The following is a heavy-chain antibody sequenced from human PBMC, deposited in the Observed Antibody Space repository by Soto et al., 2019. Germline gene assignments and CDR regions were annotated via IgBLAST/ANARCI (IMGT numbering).Heavy chain of an antibody. CDR1: GGSISTTGYF. J-gene: IGHJ1*01. CDR2: IYYSGSA. CDR3: ASHPQGYCGGDCYFRYVQL. D-gene: IGHD2-21*02. Sequence: PSETLSLTCTVSGGSISTTGYFWGWIRQPPGKGLEWIGSIYYSGSAYSSPSFKSRVTISVDTSKNQFSLRLSSVTAADAALYYCASHPQGYCGGDCYFRYVQLWGQGTLVTVSS. V-gene: IGHV4-39*01.